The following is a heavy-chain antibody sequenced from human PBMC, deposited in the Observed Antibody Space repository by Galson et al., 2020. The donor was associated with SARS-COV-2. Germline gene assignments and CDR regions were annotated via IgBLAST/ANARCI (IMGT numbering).Heavy chain of an antibody. CDR2: ISHDGNIQ. Sequence: GGSLRLSCAASGFTFTNYAMHWVRQPPGKGLEWLTVISHDGNIQVYAASVKGRFTITRDNSGNMVFLQMVSLRPDDTALYYCTRDVSGGASDIWGQGTMVTVSS. CDR1: GFTFTNYA. J-gene: IGHJ3*02. D-gene: IGHD1-26*01. CDR3: TRDVSGGASDI. V-gene: IGHV3-30-3*01.